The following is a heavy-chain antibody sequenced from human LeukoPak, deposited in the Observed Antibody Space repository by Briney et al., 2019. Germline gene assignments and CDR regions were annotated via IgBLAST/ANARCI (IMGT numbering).Heavy chain of an antibody. D-gene: IGHD4-11*01. CDR1: GGSFTIYS. CDR2: ISPSGNT. CDR3: ARRVRSADYRLDY. V-gene: IGHV4-34*01. J-gene: IGHJ4*02. Sequence: SDTLSLTCAVYGGSFTIYSWTWIRQPPGKSLEWVGEISPSGNTQYNPSLKSRVTISLDASKSQFYLKLNSVTAADTAVYYCARRVRSADYRLDYWGQGTLVTVSS.